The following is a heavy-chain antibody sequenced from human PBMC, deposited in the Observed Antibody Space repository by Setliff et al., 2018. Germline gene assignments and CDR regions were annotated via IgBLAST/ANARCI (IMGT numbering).Heavy chain of an antibody. CDR3: ARLALTGYDSSGYYYALEYYYYMDV. Sequence: SETLSLTCTVSGDSISSNSYYWGWIRQPPGKGLEWIGSIYYDGSTSYNSSLKSRVTISVDTSRKQFSLRLSSVTAADTALYYCARLALTGYDSSGYYYALEYYYYMDVWGKGTTVTVSS. V-gene: IGHV4-39*01. J-gene: IGHJ6*03. CDR1: GDSISSNSYY. CDR2: IYYDGST. D-gene: IGHD3-22*01.